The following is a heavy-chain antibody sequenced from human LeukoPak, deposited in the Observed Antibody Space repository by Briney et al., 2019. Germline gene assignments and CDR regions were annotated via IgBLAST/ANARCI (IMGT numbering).Heavy chain of an antibody. V-gene: IGHV3-23*01. CDR1: GFTFSDYY. Sequence: PGGSLRLSCAASGFTFSDYYMSWIRQAPGKGLEWVSAISGSGGSTYYADSVKGRFTISRDNSKNTLYLQMNSLRAEDTAVYYCAKDHLPYDNYYYYYGMDVWGQGTTVTVSS. J-gene: IGHJ6*02. CDR3: AKDHLPYDNYYYYYGMDV. D-gene: IGHD3-9*01. CDR2: ISGSGGST.